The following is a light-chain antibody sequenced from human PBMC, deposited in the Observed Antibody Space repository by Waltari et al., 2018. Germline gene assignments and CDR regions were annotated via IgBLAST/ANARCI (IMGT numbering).Light chain of an antibody. CDR2: AAS. Sequence: DIQMTQSPSSLSASVGDRVTITCRASQSISSYLNWYQQKPGKAPKLLIYAASSLQSGVPSRFSGSGSGTDFTLTISSLQPEDFATYYCQQFNSDPYTFGQGTKLEIK. J-gene: IGKJ2*01. V-gene: IGKV1-39*01. CDR1: QSISSY. CDR3: QQFNSDPYT.